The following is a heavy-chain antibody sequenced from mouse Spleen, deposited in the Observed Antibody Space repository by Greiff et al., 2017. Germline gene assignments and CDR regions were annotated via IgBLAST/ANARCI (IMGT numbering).Heavy chain of an antibody. J-gene: IGHJ2*01. CDR3: AQTGSYFDY. CDR1: GFTFSSYA. Sequence: EVKVVESGGGLVKPGGSLKLSCAASGFTFSSYAMSWVRQTPEKRLEWVATISDGGSYTYYPDNVKGRFTISRDNAKNNLYLQMSHLKSEDTAMYYCAQTGSYFDYWGQGTTLTVSS. CDR2: ISDGGSYT. D-gene: IGHD4-1*01. V-gene: IGHV5-4*03.